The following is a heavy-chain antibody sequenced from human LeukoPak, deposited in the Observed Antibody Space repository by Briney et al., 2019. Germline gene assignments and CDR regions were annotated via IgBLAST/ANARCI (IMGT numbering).Heavy chain of an antibody. CDR2: IYTSGST. CDR3: ARGGMVRGVTPFDY. CDR1: GFSIGSGSYY. J-gene: IGHJ4*02. Sequence: SESLSLTCAASGFSIGSGSYYWSWLRQPAGKGLEWIGRIYTSGSTNYDPSLKSRVTISVDTSKNQFSLKLSSVTAADTAVYYCARGGMVRGVTPFDYWGQGTLVTVSS. V-gene: IGHV4-61*02. D-gene: IGHD3-10*01.